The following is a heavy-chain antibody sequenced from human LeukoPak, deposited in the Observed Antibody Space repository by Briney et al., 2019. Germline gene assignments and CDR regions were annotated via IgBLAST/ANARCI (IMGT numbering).Heavy chain of an antibody. J-gene: IGHJ4*02. Sequence: AGGSLRLSCAASGFTVSNNYISWVRQAPGKGLEWVSSISSSSSYIYYADSVKGRFTISRDNAKNSLYLQMNSLRAEDTAVYYCAGRDGLDYWGQGTLVTVSS. CDR3: AGRDGLDY. V-gene: IGHV3-21*01. D-gene: IGHD5-24*01. CDR2: ISSSSSYI. CDR1: GFTVSNNY.